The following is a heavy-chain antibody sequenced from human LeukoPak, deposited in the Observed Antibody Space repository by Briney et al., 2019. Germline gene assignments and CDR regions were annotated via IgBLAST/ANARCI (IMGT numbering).Heavy chain of an antibody. CDR3: ASLRLRGSGMDV. Sequence: PSETLSLTCTVSGGSISSGDYYWSWIRRPPGKGLEWIGYIYYSGSTYYNPSLKSRVTISVDTSKNQFSLKLSSVAAADTAVYYCASLRLRGSGMDVWGQGTTVTVSS. D-gene: IGHD4-17*01. J-gene: IGHJ6*02. V-gene: IGHV4-30-4*01. CDR2: IYYSGST. CDR1: GGSISSGDYY.